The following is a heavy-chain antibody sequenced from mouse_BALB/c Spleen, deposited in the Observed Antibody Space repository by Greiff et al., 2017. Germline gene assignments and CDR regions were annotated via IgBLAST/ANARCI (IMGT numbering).Heavy chain of an antibody. D-gene: IGHD2-1*01. CDR1: GFSLTSYG. Sequence: VQGVESGPGLVQPSQSLSITCTVSGFSLTSYGVHWVRQSPGKGLEWLGVIWSGGSTDYNAAFISRLSISKDNSKSQVFFKKNSLQANDTAIYYCASYGNYGGWFAYWGQGTLVTVSA. V-gene: IGHV2-2*02. CDR3: ASYGNYGGWFAY. CDR2: IWSGGST. J-gene: IGHJ3*01.